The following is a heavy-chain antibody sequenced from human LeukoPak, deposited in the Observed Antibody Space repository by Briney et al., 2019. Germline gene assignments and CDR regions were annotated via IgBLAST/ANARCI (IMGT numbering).Heavy chain of an antibody. V-gene: IGHV3-49*03. CDR1: GLTEGEYA. J-gene: IGHJ4*02. D-gene: IGHD3-16*01. CDR3: TKSRYYDYVWGGY. CDR2: IRSKGYGGTT. Sequence: LSLCCRASGLTEGEYAVTWFRQTPGKGLEWVGFIRSKGYGGTTEYAASVKGRFTISRDDSKSIAYLQMNSLKTEDTAVYYCTKSRYYDYVWGGYWGQGTLVTASS.